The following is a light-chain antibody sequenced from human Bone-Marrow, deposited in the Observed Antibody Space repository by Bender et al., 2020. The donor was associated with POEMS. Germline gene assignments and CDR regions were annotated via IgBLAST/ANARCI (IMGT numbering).Light chain of an antibody. J-gene: IGLJ2*01. CDR3: SSYANSNNLL. CDR1: NNDVGGYRY. CDR2: EGT. V-gene: IGLV2-8*01. Sequence: QSALTQPRSVSGSLGQSVTISCTGTNNDVGGYRYVSWYQQHPGKAPQLILYEGTKRPSGVPDRFSGSKSGPTASLTVSGLQAEDEADYYCSSYANSNNLLFGGGTKLTVL.